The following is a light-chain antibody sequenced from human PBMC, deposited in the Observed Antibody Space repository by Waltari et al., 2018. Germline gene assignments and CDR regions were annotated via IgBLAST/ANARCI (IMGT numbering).Light chain of an antibody. Sequence: EIVLTHSPATLSLSPGDRPTLSCRASQMIGKSLICYQQNPGQAPRLLIYASSIRATGIPDRFSGSGSGTDFSLTISSLEPEDFAVYYCQKNEALPATFGQGTKVEIK. V-gene: IGKV3-20*01. J-gene: IGKJ1*01. CDR1: QMIGKS. CDR3: QKNEALPAT. CDR2: ASS.